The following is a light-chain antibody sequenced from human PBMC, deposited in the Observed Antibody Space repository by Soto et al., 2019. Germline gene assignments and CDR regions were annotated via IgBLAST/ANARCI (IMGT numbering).Light chain of an antibody. CDR2: AAS. V-gene: IGKV1-39*01. Sequence: QMTQSPFSLSASVGDGVTIPCRASQSISMYLNWYQQKPGKAPKLLIYAASSLQSGVPSRFSGSGSGTDFTLTISSLQPEDFATYYCQQSYSTITFGQGTRLEIK. CDR3: QQSYSTIT. CDR1: QSISMY. J-gene: IGKJ5*01.